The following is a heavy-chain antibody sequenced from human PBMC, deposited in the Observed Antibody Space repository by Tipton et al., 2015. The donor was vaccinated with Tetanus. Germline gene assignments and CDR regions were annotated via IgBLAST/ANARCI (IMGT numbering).Heavy chain of an antibody. CDR2: ISATGGTR. J-gene: IGHJ4*02. CDR1: GFTFNNFF. V-gene: IGHV3-23*01. Sequence: SLRLSCEASGFTFNNFFMTWVRQAPGKGLEWVSLISATGGTRHYTDSVKGRFTISRDNSKNTLYLQMNSLRAEDTAVYYCARGTSRIVYYFDYWGQGTLVTVSS. D-gene: IGHD2-21*01. CDR3: ARGTSRIVYYFDY.